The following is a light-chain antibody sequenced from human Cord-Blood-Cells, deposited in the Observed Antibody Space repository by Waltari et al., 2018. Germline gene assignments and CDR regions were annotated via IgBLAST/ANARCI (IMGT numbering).Light chain of an antibody. J-gene: IGLJ2*01. Sequence: SYELTQPPSVAVSPGPTASNTCPGDKLGVKYACWYQQKPGQSPVLVIYQDSKRPSGIPERFSGSNSGNTATLTISGTQAMDEADYYCQAWDSSTAVFGGGTKLTVL. CDR2: QDS. V-gene: IGLV3-1*01. CDR1: KLGVKY. CDR3: QAWDSSTAV.